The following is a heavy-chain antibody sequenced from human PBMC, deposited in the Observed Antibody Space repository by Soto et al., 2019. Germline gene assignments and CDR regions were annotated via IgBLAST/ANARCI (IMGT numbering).Heavy chain of an antibody. J-gene: IGHJ5*01. CDR2: ITNDASVQ. Sequence: QVQLVESGGGVVQPGWSLRLSCTSSSVTINVHGIQWVRQAPAKGLEWVAFITNDASVQYYAGYVKGRFTISRDHSKNTVDLQMSSLRSEESAVYYCARDIWSGDYKWFDSWGPGTLVTVSS. CDR3: ARDIWSGDYKWFDS. D-gene: IGHD3-3*01. CDR1: SVTINVHG. V-gene: IGHV3-30*03.